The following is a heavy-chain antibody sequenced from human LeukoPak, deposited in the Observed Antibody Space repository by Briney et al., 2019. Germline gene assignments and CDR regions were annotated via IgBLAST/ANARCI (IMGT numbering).Heavy chain of an antibody. D-gene: IGHD5-12*01. CDR2: ISSSSSTI. J-gene: IGHJ4*02. Sequence: GGSLRLSCAASGFTFSSYSMNWVRQAPGKGLEWVSYISSSSSTIYYADSVKGRFTISRDNAKNSLYLQMNSLRDEDTAVYYCARASGTWLRSHHFDYWGQGTLVTVSS. CDR1: GFTFSSYS. CDR3: ARASGTWLRSHHFDY. V-gene: IGHV3-48*02.